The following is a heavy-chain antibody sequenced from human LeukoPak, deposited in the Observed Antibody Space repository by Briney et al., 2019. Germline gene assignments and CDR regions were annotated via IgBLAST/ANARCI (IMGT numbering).Heavy chain of an antibody. CDR3: AKRMGIAAAGP. J-gene: IGHJ5*02. CDR1: GFTFRTYC. Sequence: GGSLRLSCAASGFTFRTYCMHWVRQAPAKGLEWVAVIAYDGSNKYYADSVKGRFTISRDNSKNTLYLQMNSLRAEDTAVYYCAKRMGIAAAGPWGQGTLVTVSS. V-gene: IGHV3-30-3*02. CDR2: IAYDGSNK. D-gene: IGHD6-13*01.